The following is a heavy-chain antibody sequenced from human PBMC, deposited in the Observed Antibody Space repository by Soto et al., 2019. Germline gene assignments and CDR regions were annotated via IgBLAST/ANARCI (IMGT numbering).Heavy chain of an antibody. V-gene: IGHV1-18*03. J-gene: IGHJ4*02. CDR2: ISVYNGNT. Sequence: QVQLVQSGAEVKKPGASVKVSCKASGYTFTTYGITWVRQAPGQGLEWMGWISVYNGNTNYVQKLQGRVTMTTDTSTNTAYMELRSLRSDDMAVYYCARSTTVTTPSHYWGQGTLVTVSS. CDR3: ARSTTVTTPSHY. CDR1: GYTFTTYG. D-gene: IGHD4-17*01.